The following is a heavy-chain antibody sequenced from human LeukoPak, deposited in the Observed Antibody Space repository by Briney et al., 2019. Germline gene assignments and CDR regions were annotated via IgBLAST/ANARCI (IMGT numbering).Heavy chain of an antibody. CDR1: GYTFSSCA. CDR3: ARGYDSSGYYDFDY. Sequence: GGSLRLSCAASGYTFSSCAMSWVRQAPGKGLEWVSTIIDSGNSIYYADSAEGRFTISRDNSKNTLYLQMNSLRAGDTAVYYCARGYDSSGYYDFDYWGQGTLVTVSS. V-gene: IGHV3-23*01. CDR2: IIDSGNSI. D-gene: IGHD3-22*01. J-gene: IGHJ4*02.